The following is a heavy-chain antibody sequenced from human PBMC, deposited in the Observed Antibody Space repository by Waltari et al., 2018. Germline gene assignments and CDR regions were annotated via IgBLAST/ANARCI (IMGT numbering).Heavy chain of an antibody. CDR3: ARRTSTVTRGYYYYYMDV. V-gene: IGHV4-39*01. D-gene: IGHD4-17*01. J-gene: IGHJ6*03. CDR2: IYYTGIT. CDR1: GAAAHSSSYD. Sequence: QLQLQGSGPGLVTTSENLSLTCTASGAAAHSSSYDLGLRRQPQGQGLEWIGNIYYTGITYYSPSLRGRVTITVDTSKNQFSLKLSSVTAADTAVYYCARRTSTVTRGYYYYYMDVWGEGTTVTVSS.